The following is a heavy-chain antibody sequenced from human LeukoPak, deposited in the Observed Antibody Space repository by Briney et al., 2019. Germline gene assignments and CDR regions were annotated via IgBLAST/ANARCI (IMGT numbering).Heavy chain of an antibody. Sequence: GGSLRLSCAASGFTFNSYAMSWVRQAPGKGLEWVSIISASGGSTYYVDSVKGRFTISRDNSKNALYLQMNSLRAEDTAVYYCATQGGNFDYWGQGTLVTVSS. CDR2: ISASGGST. CDR3: ATQGGNFDY. D-gene: IGHD3-16*01. V-gene: IGHV3-23*01. J-gene: IGHJ4*02. CDR1: GFTFNSYA.